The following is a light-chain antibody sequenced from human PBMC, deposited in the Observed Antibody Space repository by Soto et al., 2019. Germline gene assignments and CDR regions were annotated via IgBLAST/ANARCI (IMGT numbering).Light chain of an antibody. J-gene: IGLJ1*01. V-gene: IGLV4-69*01. CDR3: QTWGTGIQV. CDR1: SGHSSYA. CDR2: LNSDGSH. Sequence: QTVVTQSPYASASRGASVKLTCTLSSGHSSYAIAWHQQQPEKGPRYLMKLNSDGSHSKGDGIPDRFSGSSSGAERYLTISSLQSEDEADYYCQTWGTGIQVFGTGTKVTGL.